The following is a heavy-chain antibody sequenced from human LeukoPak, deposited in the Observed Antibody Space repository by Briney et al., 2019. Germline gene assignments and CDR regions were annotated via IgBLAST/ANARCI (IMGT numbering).Heavy chain of an antibody. J-gene: IGHJ4*02. CDR2: MNPNSGNT. CDR1: GYTFTSYD. CDR3: ARDGRDVLRFLEWPGEN. V-gene: IGHV1-8*01. Sequence: GASVKVSCKASGYTFTSYDINWVRQATGQGLEWMGWMNPNSGNTGYAQKFQGRVTMTRNTSISTAYMELSSLRSEDTAVYYCARDGRDVLRFLEWPGENWGQGTLVTVSS. D-gene: IGHD3-3*01.